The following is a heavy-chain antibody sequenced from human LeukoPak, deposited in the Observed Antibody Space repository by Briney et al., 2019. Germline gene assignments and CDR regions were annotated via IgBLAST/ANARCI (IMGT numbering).Heavy chain of an antibody. V-gene: IGHV3-7*01. CDR2: IKQDGSEK. J-gene: IGHJ4*02. CDR3: ARGGWDYYDSSGQDY. D-gene: IGHD3-22*01. CDR1: AFTFSSYG. Sequence: GGSLRLSCAASAFTFSSYGMSWVRQAPGKGLEWVANIKQDGSEKYYVDSVKGRFTISRDNAKNSLYLQMNSLRAEDTAVYYCARGGWDYYDSSGQDYWGQGTLVTVSS.